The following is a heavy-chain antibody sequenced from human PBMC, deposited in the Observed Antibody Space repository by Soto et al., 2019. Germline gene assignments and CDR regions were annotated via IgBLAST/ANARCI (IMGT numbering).Heavy chain of an antibody. V-gene: IGHV3-23*01. CDR1: GFTFSTFA. Sequence: PGGSLRLSCAASGFTFSTFAMSWVRQAPGKGLEWVSAISASGGSTYYADSVKGRFTISRDNSNNTLYLQMNSLRVEDTAVYYCAKHPRVSFDPWGQGTLVTVSS. CDR3: AKHPRVSFDP. CDR2: ISASGGST. J-gene: IGHJ5*02.